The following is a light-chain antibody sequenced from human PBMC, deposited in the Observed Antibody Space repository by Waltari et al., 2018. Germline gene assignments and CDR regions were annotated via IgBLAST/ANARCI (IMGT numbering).Light chain of an antibody. V-gene: IGKV3-20*01. CDR2: GTS. CDR1: PSVGRA. Sequence: EIVLTQSPGTLSLSPGERATLSCRASPSVGRALTWYQQKPGQAPRLLIYGTSTRATGIPDRFSGSGSGTDFSLTISRLEPEDFAVYYCQKYERLPATFGQGTKVEIK. J-gene: IGKJ1*01. CDR3: QKYERLPAT.